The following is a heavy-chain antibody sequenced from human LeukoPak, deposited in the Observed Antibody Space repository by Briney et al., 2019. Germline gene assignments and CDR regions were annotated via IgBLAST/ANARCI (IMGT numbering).Heavy chain of an antibody. CDR2: IFYSGST. CDR3: ATTTIRLGF. J-gene: IGHJ4*02. V-gene: IGHV4-39*07. Sequence: SETLSLTCTVSGGSISSYYWSWIRQPPGKGLEWIGSIFYSGSTYYNPSLKSRVTISVDTSKNQFSLKLSSVTAADTAVYYCATTTIRLGFWGQGTLVTVSS. CDR1: GGSISSYY. D-gene: IGHD4-17*01.